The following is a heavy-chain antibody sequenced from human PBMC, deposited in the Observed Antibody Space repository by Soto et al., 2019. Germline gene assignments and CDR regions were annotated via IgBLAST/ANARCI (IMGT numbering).Heavy chain of an antibody. V-gene: IGHV1-3*05. CDR1: GYTFTGYA. CDR2: INAGNGNT. CDR3: ARAVAVPADFDF. D-gene: IGHD6-19*01. J-gene: IGHJ4*02. Sequence: QVQLVQSGAEEKKPGASVKVSCKASGYTFTGYAMHWVRQAPGQRLEWMGWINAGNGNTKYSQKFQGRVTITRDTSASTAHMDLSSLRSEDTAVYYCARAVAVPADFDFWGQGTLVTVSS.